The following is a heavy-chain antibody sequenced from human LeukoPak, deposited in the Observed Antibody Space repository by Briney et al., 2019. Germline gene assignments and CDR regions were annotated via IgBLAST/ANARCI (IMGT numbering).Heavy chain of an antibody. Sequence: SETLSLTCAVYGGSFSGYYWSWLRQPPGKGLEWIGEINHSGSTNYNPSLKSRVTISVDTSKNQFSLKLSSVTAADTAVYYCARSKDFFYCSGGSCHYFDYWGQGTLVTVSS. CDR3: ARSKDFFYCSGGSCHYFDY. V-gene: IGHV4-34*01. CDR2: INHSGST. CDR1: GGSFSGYY. J-gene: IGHJ4*02. D-gene: IGHD2-15*01.